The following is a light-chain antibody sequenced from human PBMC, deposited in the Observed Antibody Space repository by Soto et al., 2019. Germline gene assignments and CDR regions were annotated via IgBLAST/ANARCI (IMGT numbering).Light chain of an antibody. CDR3: ATWDDSLNGFYV. CDR2: RNN. J-gene: IGLJ1*01. Sequence: QSVLTQPPSASGTPGQGVTISCSGSTSNIGSNYVYWYQQLPGTAPKLLIYRNNQRPSGVPDRFSGSKSGTSASLAISGLRSDDEADYFCATWDDSLNGFYVFVTGTQVSGL. CDR1: TSNIGSNY. V-gene: IGLV1-47*01.